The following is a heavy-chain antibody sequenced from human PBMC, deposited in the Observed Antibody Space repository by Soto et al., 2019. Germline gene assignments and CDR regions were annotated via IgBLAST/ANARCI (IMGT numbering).Heavy chain of an antibody. CDR1: GFTFSSYA. J-gene: IGHJ4*02. CDR2: ISYDGSNK. Sequence: QVQLVESGGGVVQPGRSLRLSCAASGFTFSSYAMHWVRQAPGKGLEWVAVISYDGSNKYYADSVKGRFTISRDNSKNTLYLQMNSLRAEDTAVYYCARDRGGHAHFDYWGQGNLVTVSS. CDR3: ARDRGGHAHFDY. D-gene: IGHD3-16*01. V-gene: IGHV3-30-3*01.